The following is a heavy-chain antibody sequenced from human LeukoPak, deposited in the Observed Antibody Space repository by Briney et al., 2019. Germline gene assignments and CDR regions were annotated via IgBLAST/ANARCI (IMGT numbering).Heavy chain of an antibody. Sequence: SVKVSCKASGGTFSSYAISWVRQAPGQGLEWMGGIIPIFGTANYAQKFQGRVTITADESTSTAYMELSSLRSEDTAVYYCAREPVYYYDSSGYHNYFDYWGQGTLVAVSS. V-gene: IGHV1-69*13. CDR2: IIPIFGTA. J-gene: IGHJ4*02. CDR3: AREPVYYYDSSGYHNYFDY. D-gene: IGHD3-22*01. CDR1: GGTFSSYA.